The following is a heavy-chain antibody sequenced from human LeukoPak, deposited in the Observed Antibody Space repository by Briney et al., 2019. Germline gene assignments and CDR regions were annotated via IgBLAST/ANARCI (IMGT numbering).Heavy chain of an antibody. CDR2: IYTSGST. J-gene: IGHJ6*02. Sequence: PSETLSLTCAVYGGSISSYYWSWIRQPAGKGLEWIGRIYTSGSTNYNPSLKSRVTMSVDTSKNQFSLKLSSVTAADTAVYYCAREGSNYDYYYGMDVWGQGTTVTVSS. CDR3: AREGSNYDYYYGMDV. V-gene: IGHV4-4*07. CDR1: GGSISSYY. D-gene: IGHD4-11*01.